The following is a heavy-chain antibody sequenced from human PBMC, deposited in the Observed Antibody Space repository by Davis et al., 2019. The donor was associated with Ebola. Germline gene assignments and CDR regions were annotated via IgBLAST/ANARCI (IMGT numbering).Heavy chain of an antibody. CDR1: GDSVSSGG. D-gene: IGHD3-3*01. J-gene: IGHJ4*02. V-gene: IGHV6-1*01. CDR3: ARGWLRGYLDY. Sequence: PSETLSLTCAISGDSVSSGGWNWIRQSPSRGLEWLGRTYYSSKWYNDYAVSVKGRITINPDTSKNQFSLQLNSVTPEDTAVYYCARGWLRGYLDYWDQGTLVTVSS. CDR2: TYYSSKWYN.